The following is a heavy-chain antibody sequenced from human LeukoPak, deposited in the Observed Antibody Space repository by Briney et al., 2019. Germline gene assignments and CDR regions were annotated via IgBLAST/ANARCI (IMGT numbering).Heavy chain of an antibody. CDR1: GYSFTTYW. V-gene: IGHV5-51*01. D-gene: IGHD2-2*01. CDR3: ARTMGTSTSSTLDY. CDR2: IYPGDSDT. Sequence: GESLKISCKGSGYSFTTYWIAWVRRMPGKGLEWMGIIYPGDSDTRYSPSFQGQVTISADKSITTAYLQWSSLKASDTAIYYCARTMGTSTSSTLDYWGQGTLVTVSS. J-gene: IGHJ4*02.